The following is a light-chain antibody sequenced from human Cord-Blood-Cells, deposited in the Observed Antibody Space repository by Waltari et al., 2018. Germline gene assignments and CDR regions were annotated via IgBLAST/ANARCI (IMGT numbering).Light chain of an antibody. Sequence: DIQMTQSPSSLSASVGDRVTITCQASQDISNYLNWYQQKPGKAPKLLIYDASNLETGVPSRVSGSGSGTDFTFTISSLQPEDIATYYWQQYDNLITFGQGTRLEIK. V-gene: IGKV1-33*01. CDR1: QDISNY. CDR2: DAS. J-gene: IGKJ5*01. CDR3: QQYDNLIT.